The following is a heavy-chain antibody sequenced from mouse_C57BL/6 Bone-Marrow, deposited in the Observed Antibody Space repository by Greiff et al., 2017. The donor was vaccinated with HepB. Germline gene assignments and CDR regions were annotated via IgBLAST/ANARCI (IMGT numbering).Heavy chain of an antibody. V-gene: IGHV1-55*01. Sequence: QVQLQQPGAELVKPGASVKMSCKASGYTFTSYWITWVKQRPGQGLERIGDIYPGSGSTNYNEKFKSKATLTVDTSSSTAYMQLSSLTSEDSAVYYCARRSITTVVDYAMDYWGQGTSVTVSS. CDR3: ARRSITTVVDYAMDY. CDR1: GYTFTSYW. CDR2: IYPGSGST. J-gene: IGHJ4*01. D-gene: IGHD1-1*01.